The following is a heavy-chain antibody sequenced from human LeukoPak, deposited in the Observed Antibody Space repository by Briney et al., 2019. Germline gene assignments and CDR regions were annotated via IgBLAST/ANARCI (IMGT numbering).Heavy chain of an antibody. CDR2: ISSSGSTI. V-gene: IGHV3-11*01. D-gene: IGHD6-19*01. Sequence: GGSLRLSCAASGFTFSDYYMSWIRQAPGKGLEWVSYISSSGSTIYYADSVKGRFTISRDNAKNLLYLQMNSLRAEDTAVYYCATSIAVAGNGEFDYWGQGTLVTVSS. J-gene: IGHJ4*02. CDR1: GFTFSDYY. CDR3: ATSIAVAGNGEFDY.